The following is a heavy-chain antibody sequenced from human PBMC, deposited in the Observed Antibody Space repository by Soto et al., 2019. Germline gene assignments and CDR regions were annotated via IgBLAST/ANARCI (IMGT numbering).Heavy chain of an antibody. CDR1: GFTFTSSA. D-gene: IGHD3-22*01. V-gene: IGHV1-58*01. Sequence: SVKVSCKASGFTFTSSAVQWVRQARGQRLEWIGWIVVGSGNTNYAQKFQERVTITRDMSTSTAYMELSSLRSEDTAVYYCAADAIFDYYDSSGYYPNWFDPWGQGTLVTVSS. J-gene: IGHJ5*02. CDR2: IVVGSGNT. CDR3: AADAIFDYYDSSGYYPNWFDP.